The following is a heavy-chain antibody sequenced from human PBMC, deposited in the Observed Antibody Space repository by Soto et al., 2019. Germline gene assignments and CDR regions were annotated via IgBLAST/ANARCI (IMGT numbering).Heavy chain of an antibody. J-gene: IGHJ6*02. Sequence: QVQLVESEGGVVQPGRSLRLSCAASGFTFSTYGMHWVRQAPGKGLVWVAFIWYDGSNKYYADYVKGLFSISRDNYKNTLYLQMNSLRAEDTAIYYCARDSSCTRTSCYQSNYGLDVWGQGTTVTVCS. CDR2: IWYDGSNK. CDR3: ARDSSCTRTSCYQSNYGLDV. D-gene: IGHD2-2*01. CDR1: GFTFSTYG. V-gene: IGHV3-33*01.